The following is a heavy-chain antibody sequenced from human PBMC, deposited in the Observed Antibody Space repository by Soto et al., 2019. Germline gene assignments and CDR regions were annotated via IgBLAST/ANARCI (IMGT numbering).Heavy chain of an antibody. CDR2: ISGSGGST. D-gene: IGHD6-13*01. CDR1: GFTFSSYA. J-gene: IGHJ4*02. Sequence: SGGSLRLSCAASGFTFSSYAMSWVRQAPGKGLEWVSAISGSGGSTYYADSVKGRFTISRDNSKNTLYLQMNSLRAEDTAVYYCAKDSAAAGLLFDYWGQGTLVTVSS. V-gene: IGHV3-23*01. CDR3: AKDSAAAGLLFDY.